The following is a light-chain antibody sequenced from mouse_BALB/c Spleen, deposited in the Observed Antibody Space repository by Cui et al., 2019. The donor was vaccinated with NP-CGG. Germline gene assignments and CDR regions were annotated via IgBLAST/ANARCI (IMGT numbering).Light chain of an antibody. CDR3: ALWYSNHWV. J-gene: IGLJ1*01. CDR2: GTN. Sequence: QAVVTQESALTTSPGETVTLTCRSSIGAVTTSNYANWVQEKPDHLFTGLIGGTNNRAPGVPARLSGSLIRDKAALTITGAQTEDEAIYFCALWYSNHWVFGGGTKLTVL. V-gene: IGLV1*01. CDR1: IGAVTTSNY.